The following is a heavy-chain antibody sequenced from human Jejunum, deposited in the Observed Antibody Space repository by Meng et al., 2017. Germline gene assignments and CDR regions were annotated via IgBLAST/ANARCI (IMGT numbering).Heavy chain of an antibody. CDR1: GFTFSSHS. Sequence: VQLLGSGGGLVQPGGSLSLSAAASGFTFSSHSMSWVRQAPGKGLEWVSSISAGDGTAYYADSVKGRFTISRDNSKNTLYLQMNSLRAEDTAVYYCAKLIPNWGQGTVVTVSS. CDR2: ISAGDGTA. V-gene: IGHV3-23*01. CDR3: AKLIPN. J-gene: IGHJ4*03. D-gene: IGHD2-2*01.